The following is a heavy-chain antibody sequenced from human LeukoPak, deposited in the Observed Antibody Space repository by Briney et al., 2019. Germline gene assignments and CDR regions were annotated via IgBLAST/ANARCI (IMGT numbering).Heavy chain of an antibody. V-gene: IGHV3-74*01. Sequence: GGSLRLSCAASGFTLSNHWMHWVRQAPGKGLVWVSRISGDEIWTSYADSVKGRFTISRDNAKNSLYLQMNSLRAEDTAVYYCARDFPDVWGQGTTVTVSS. CDR2: ISGDEIWT. CDR3: ARDFPDV. J-gene: IGHJ6*02. CDR1: GFTLSNHW.